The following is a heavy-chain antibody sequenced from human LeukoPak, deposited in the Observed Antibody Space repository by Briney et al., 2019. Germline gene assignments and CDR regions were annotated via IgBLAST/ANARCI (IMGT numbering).Heavy chain of an antibody. CDR1: GYTFTSYG. V-gene: IGHV1-2*02. CDR3: ARVYSSGYHLSY. CDR2: INPNSGGT. J-gene: IGHJ4*02. Sequence: GASVKVPCKASGYTFTSYGISWVRQAPGQGLEWMGWINPNSGGTNYAQKFQGRVTMTRDTSISTAYMELSRLRSDDTAVYYCARVYSSGYHLSYWGQGTLVTVSS. D-gene: IGHD6-19*01.